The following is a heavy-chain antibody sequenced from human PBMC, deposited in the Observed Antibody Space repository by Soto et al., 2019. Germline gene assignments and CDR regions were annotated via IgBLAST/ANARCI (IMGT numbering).Heavy chain of an antibody. J-gene: IGHJ6*02. Sequence: ESLKISCKGSGYSFTSYWISWVRQMPGKGLEWMGRIDPSDSYTNYSPSFQGHVTISADKSISTAYLQWSSLKASDTAMYYCATTTVTTTSSYYYYGMDFWGQGTTVTVSS. V-gene: IGHV5-10-1*01. CDR3: ATTTVTTTSSYYYYGMDF. CDR1: GYSFTSYW. D-gene: IGHD4-4*01. CDR2: IDPSDSYT.